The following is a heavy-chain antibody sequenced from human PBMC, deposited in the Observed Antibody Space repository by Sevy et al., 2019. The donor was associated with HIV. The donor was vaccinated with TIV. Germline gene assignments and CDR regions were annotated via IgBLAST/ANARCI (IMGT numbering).Heavy chain of an antibody. Sequence: GGSLRLSCAASGFTFSSYAMHWVRQAPGKGLEWVALISYDGSNKYYADSVKGRFTISRDNSKNTLYLQMNSLRAEDTAVYYCARDFRAANRGYYYYGMDVWGQGTTVTVSS. V-gene: IGHV3-30-3*01. J-gene: IGHJ6*02. CDR2: ISYDGSNK. CDR1: GFTFSSYA. D-gene: IGHD3-16*01. CDR3: ARDFRAANRGYYYYGMDV.